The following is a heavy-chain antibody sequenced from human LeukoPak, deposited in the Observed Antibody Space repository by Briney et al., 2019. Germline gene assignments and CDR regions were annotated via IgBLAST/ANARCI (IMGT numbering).Heavy chain of an antibody. V-gene: IGHV5-51*01. D-gene: IGHD4-23*01. CDR3: ARQFGGNSEFDY. Sequence: LGESLEISCKGSGYSFTSYWLGWVRPMPGKGLEWMGIIYPGDSDIRYSPSFQGQVTISADKSISTAYLQWSSLKASGTAMHYCARQFGGNSEFDYWGQGTLVTVSS. CDR1: GYSFTSYW. J-gene: IGHJ4*02. CDR2: IYPGDSDI.